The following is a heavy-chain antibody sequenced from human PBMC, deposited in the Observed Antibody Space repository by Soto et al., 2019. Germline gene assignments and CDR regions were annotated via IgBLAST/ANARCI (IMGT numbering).Heavy chain of an antibody. CDR3: AKDFALGSVAPTVHDY. Sequence: GGSLRLSCAASGFTFSSYAMSWVRQAPGKGLEWVSAISGSGGSTYYADSVKGRFTISRDNSKNTLYLQMNSLRAEDTAVYYCAKDFALGSVAPTVHDYWGQGTLVTVSS. D-gene: IGHD2-15*01. CDR1: GFTFSSYA. V-gene: IGHV3-23*01. J-gene: IGHJ4*02. CDR2: ISGSGGST.